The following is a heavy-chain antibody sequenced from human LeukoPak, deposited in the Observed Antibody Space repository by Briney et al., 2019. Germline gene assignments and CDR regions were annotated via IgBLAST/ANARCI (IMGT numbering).Heavy chain of an antibody. D-gene: IGHD3-3*01. V-gene: IGHV3-20*04. J-gene: IGHJ4*02. Sequence: PGGSLRLSCAASGFTFDDYGMSWVRQAPGKGLEWVSGINWNGGSTGYADSVKGRFTISRDNAKNSLYLQMNSLRAEDTALYYCARVVKGGYDFWSGPYYFDYWGQRTLVTVSS. CDR2: INWNGGST. CDR3: ARVVKGGYDFWSGPYYFDY. CDR1: GFTFDDYG.